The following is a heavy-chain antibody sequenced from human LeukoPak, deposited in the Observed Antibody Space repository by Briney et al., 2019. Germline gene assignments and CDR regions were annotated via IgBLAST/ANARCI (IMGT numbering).Heavy chain of an antibody. Sequence: GGSPRLSCAASGFTFSSYSMNWVRQAPGKGLEWVSSISSSSSYIYYADSVKGRFTISRDNAKNSLYLQMNSLRAEDTAVYYCARGQQLVRGIDYWGQGTLVTVSS. V-gene: IGHV3-21*01. D-gene: IGHD6-13*01. CDR1: GFTFSSYS. CDR2: ISSSSSYI. CDR3: ARGQQLVRGIDY. J-gene: IGHJ4*02.